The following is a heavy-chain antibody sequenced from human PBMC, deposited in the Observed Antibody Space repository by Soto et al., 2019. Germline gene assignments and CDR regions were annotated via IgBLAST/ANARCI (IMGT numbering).Heavy chain of an antibody. Sequence: PSETLSLTCTVSGGSISSSSYYWGWIRQPPGKGLEWIGSIYYSGSTYYNPSLKSRVTISVDTSKNQFSLKLSSVTAADTAVYYCASLRVRCSGGSCYPRLIWPWGQGTLVTVYS. J-gene: IGHJ5*02. D-gene: IGHD2-15*01. CDR3: ASLRVRCSGGSCYPRLIWP. V-gene: IGHV4-39*01. CDR2: IYYSGST. CDR1: GGSISSSSYY.